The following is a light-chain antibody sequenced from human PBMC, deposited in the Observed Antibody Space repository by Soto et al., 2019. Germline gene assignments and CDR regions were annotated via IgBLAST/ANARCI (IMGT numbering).Light chain of an antibody. J-gene: IGKJ1*01. CDR3: MQGTHWPWT. Sequence: DVVMTQSPLSLPVTLGQPASISCRSSQSLIHSDGNTSLNWFQQTPGQSPRRLIYKVSDRDSGVPERFAGSGAGTDFTLKISRVEAEDVGVYYCMQGTHWPWTFGQGTEVEIK. V-gene: IGKV2-30*02. CDR2: KVS. CDR1: QSLIHSDGNTS.